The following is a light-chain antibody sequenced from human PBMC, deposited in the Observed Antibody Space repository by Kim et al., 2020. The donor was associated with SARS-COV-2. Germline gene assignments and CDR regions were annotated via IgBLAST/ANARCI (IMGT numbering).Light chain of an antibody. Sequence: QTHTPTCTANSNYVVNQGAVSRQQHQGRPPNLLSDRNNDRPSGISEGFSASRSGNTASLTITGLQPEDEADYFCSAWDTGLNAAIFGGGTQLTVL. J-gene: IGLJ2*01. V-gene: IGLV10-54*01. CDR2: RNN. CDR1: SNYVVNQG. CDR3: SAWDTGLNAAI.